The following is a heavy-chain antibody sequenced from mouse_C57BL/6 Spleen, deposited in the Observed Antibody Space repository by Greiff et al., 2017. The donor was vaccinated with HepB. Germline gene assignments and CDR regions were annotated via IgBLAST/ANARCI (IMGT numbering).Heavy chain of an antibody. CDR3: VRAPITTVSDWYFDV. CDR1: GFTFNTYA. J-gene: IGHJ1*03. CDR2: IRSKSSNYAT. D-gene: IGHD1-1*01. Sequence: EVQLVESGGGLVQPKGSLKLSCAASGFTFNTYAMHWVRQAPGKGLEWVARIRSKSSNYATYYADSVKDRFTISRDDSQSMLYLQMNNLKTEDTAMDYCVRAPITTVSDWYFDVWGTGTTVTVSS. V-gene: IGHV10-3*01.